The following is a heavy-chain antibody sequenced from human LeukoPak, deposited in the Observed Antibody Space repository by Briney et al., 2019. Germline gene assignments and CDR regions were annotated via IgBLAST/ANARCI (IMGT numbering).Heavy chain of an antibody. D-gene: IGHD6-13*01. J-gene: IGHJ5*02. CDR2: IYITGST. Sequence: PSETLSLTCTVSGGSISSGSYYWSWIRQPAGKGLEWIGRIYITGSTNYNPSLKSRVSISLDTSKNQFSLNLSSVTAADTAVYYCARDPSNSYSSSWYNWFDPWGQGTLVTVSS. V-gene: IGHV4-61*02. CDR1: GGSISSGSYY. CDR3: ARDPSNSYSSSWYNWFDP.